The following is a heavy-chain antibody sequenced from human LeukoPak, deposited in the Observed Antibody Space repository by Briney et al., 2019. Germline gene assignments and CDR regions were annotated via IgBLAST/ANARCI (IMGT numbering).Heavy chain of an antibody. CDR3: ARGKAVADQFDY. J-gene: IGHJ4*02. CDR2: IIPIFGTA. Sequence: SVNVSCKASGGTFSSYAISWVRQAPGQGLEWMGGIIPIFGTANYAQKFQGRVTITADESTSTAYMELSSLRSEDTAVYYCARGKAVADQFDYWGQGTLVTVSS. CDR1: GGTFSSYA. V-gene: IGHV1-69*13. D-gene: IGHD6-19*01.